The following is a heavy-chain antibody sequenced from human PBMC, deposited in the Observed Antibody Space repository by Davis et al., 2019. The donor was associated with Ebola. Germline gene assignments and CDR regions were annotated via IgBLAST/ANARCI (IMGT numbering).Heavy chain of an antibody. CDR2: ISAYNGNT. D-gene: IGHD2-15*01. J-gene: IGHJ4*02. V-gene: IGHV1-18*01. CDR1: GYTFTSYG. CDR3: ARGGGPTPKGTLIEDHNDY. Sequence: ASVKVSCKASGYTFTSYGISWVRQAPGQGLEWMGWISAYNGNTNYAQKLQGRVTMTTDTSTSTAYMELRSLRSDDTAVYYCARGGGPTPKGTLIEDHNDYWGQGTLVTVSS.